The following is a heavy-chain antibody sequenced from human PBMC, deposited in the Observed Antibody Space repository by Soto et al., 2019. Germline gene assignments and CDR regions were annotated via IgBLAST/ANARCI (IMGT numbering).Heavy chain of an antibody. J-gene: IGHJ5*01. D-gene: IGHD6-13*01. Sequence: VQLVQSGAELKMPGASVKVSCKTSGYTFSNYGISWVRQAPGQGLEWMGWIRIYYSYSHSSPKLHGRLILTTDTSTSIAFMELRNLKLDDTAVYYCAKNSSTWLDSWGQGTLVTVSS. CDR2: IRIYYSYS. CDR1: GYTFSNYG. V-gene: IGHV1-18*01. CDR3: AKNSSTWLDS.